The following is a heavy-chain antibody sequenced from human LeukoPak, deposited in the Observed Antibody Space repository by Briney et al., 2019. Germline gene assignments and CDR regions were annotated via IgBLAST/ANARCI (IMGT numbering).Heavy chain of an antibody. J-gene: IGHJ3*02. CDR1: GFSFGTYG. D-gene: IGHD3-22*01. CDR3: ARDGGDRSGYHDAFDI. V-gene: IGHV3-33*01. CDR2: IWYDGSKK. Sequence: PGRSLRLSCTASGFSFGTYGMHWVRQAPGKGLEWVSLIWYDGSKKDYADSVKGRFTISRDDSKNTVYMQMNSLRAEDTAVYYCARDGGDRSGYHDAFDIWGQGTMVTVSS.